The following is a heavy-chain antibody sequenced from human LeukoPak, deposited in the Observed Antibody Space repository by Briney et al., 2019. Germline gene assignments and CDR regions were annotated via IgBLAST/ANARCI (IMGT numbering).Heavy chain of an antibody. Sequence: ASVKVSCKASGGTFSSYAISWVRQAPGQGLEWMGGIIPIFSTANYAQKFQGRVTITADESTSTAYMELSSLRSEDTAVYYCARLIVVVPAAIPRQYYFDYWGQGTLVTVSS. CDR3: ARLIVVVPAAIPRQYYFDY. J-gene: IGHJ4*02. D-gene: IGHD2-2*01. CDR1: GGTFSSYA. V-gene: IGHV1-69*13. CDR2: IIPIFSTA.